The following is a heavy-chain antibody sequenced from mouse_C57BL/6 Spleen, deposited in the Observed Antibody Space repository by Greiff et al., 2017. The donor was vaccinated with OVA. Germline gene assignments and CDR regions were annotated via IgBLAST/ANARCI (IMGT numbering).Heavy chain of an antibody. D-gene: IGHD1-1*01. CDR2: INPSSGYT. V-gene: IGHV1-7*01. Sequence: VQLQQSGAELAKPGASVKLSCKASGYTFTSYWMHWVKQRPGQGLEWIGYINPSSGYTKYNQKFKDKATLTADKSSSTAYMQLSSLTYEDSAVYYCAREGSTTVVDPAWFAYWGQGTLVTVSA. J-gene: IGHJ3*01. CDR1: GYTFTSYW. CDR3: AREGSTTVVDPAWFAY.